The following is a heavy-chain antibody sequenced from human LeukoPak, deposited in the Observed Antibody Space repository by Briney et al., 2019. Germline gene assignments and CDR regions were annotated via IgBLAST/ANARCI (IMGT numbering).Heavy chain of an antibody. J-gene: IGHJ3*02. CDR2: IYPGDSDT. V-gene: IGHV5-51*01. Sequence: GESLKISCKGSGYSFATYCIGWVRQMPGKGLEWMGVIYPGDSDTRYSPSFQGQVTISADKSISTAYLQWNSLKASDTAMYYCARLLQGAYCGGDCPRGAFDIWGQGTMVTVSS. D-gene: IGHD2-21*01. CDR1: GYSFATYC. CDR3: ARLLQGAYCGGDCPRGAFDI.